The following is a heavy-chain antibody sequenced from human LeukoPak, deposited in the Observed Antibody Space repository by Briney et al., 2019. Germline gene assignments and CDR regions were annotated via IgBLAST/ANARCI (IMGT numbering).Heavy chain of an antibody. D-gene: IGHD5-18*01. J-gene: IGHJ4*02. CDR3: AREAGIPPSTQQWPTSVDY. V-gene: IGHV3-7*05. CDR1: GFTFSSYW. CDR2: IKQDGSEK. Sequence: GGSLRISCVASGFTFSSYWMSWVRQAPGKGLEWVANIKQDGSEKYYVDSVKGRFTISRDNAKNSLYLQMNSLRAEDTAVYYCAREAGIPPSTQQWPTSVDYWGQGTLVTVSS.